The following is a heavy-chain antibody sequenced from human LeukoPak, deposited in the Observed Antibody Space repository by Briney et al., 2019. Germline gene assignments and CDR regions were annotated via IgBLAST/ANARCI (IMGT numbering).Heavy chain of an antibody. Sequence: GGSLRLSCAASGFTVSSNYMSWVRQAPGRGLEWVSVIYRGGTTYYADSVKGRFTISRDNSKNTLHLQMTSLRAEDTAVYFCARGAGAATAGYYYYYMDVWGKGTTVTVSS. CDR2: IYRGGTT. CDR3: ARGAGAATAGYYYYYMDV. V-gene: IGHV3-53*01. J-gene: IGHJ6*03. CDR1: GFTVSSNY. D-gene: IGHD2-15*01.